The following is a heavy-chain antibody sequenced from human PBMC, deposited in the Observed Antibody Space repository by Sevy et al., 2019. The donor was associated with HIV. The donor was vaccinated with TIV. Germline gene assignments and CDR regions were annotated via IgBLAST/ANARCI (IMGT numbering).Heavy chain of an antibody. CDR1: GFTFSSYA. CDR3: AREYYYDSSGYFSPFVDY. V-gene: IGHV3-30-3*01. Sequence: GGSLRLSCAASGFTFSSYAMHWVRQAPGKGLEWVAVISYDGSNKYYADSVKGRFTISRDNSKNTLYLQMNSLRAEETAVYYCAREYYYDSSGYFSPFVDYWGQGTLVTVSS. CDR2: ISYDGSNK. J-gene: IGHJ4*02. D-gene: IGHD3-22*01.